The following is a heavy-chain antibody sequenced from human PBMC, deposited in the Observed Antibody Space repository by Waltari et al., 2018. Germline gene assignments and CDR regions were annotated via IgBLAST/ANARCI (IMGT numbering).Heavy chain of an antibody. CDR1: GFHNATYD. J-gene: IGHJ3*02. CDR3: VRGGSDAFDI. D-gene: IGHD3-16*01. Sequence: EVQLVESGGALVQPGGSLRLSCAASGFHNATYDMHWVRQVTGKGLEWVSAVGTVGDTLYSGSVKGRFTISRENVKNSLYLQMNSLRAGDTAVYYCVRGGSDAFDIWGQGTMVTVSS. V-gene: IGHV3-13*01. CDR2: VGTVGDT.